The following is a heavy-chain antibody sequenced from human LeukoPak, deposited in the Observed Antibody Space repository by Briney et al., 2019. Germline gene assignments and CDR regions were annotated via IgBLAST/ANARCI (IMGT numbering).Heavy chain of an antibody. D-gene: IGHD2-8*01. CDR1: GGSISSYY. Sequence: SETLSLTCTVSGGSISSYYWSWIRQPAGKGLEWIGRIYTSGSTNYNPSLKSRVTMSVDTSKNQFSLKLSSVTAADTAVYYCARQRGDCTNGVCVVGYYYYMDVWGKGTTVTVSS. CDR3: ARQRGDCTNGVCVVGYYYYMDV. J-gene: IGHJ6*03. CDR2: IYTSGST. V-gene: IGHV4-4*07.